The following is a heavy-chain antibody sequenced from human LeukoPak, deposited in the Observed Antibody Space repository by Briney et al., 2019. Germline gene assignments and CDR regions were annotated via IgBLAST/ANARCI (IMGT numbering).Heavy chain of an antibody. CDR1: RFTFSSYW. CDR2: INSDGSST. V-gene: IGHV3-74*01. Sequence: GGSLRLSCAASRFTFSSYWMHWLRQAPGKGLVWVSRINSDGSSTTYADSVKGRFTISRDNSKNTLYLQMNSLRAEDTAVYHCARDLGYSGSRSDPWGQGTLVTVSS. CDR3: ARDLGYSGSRSDP. D-gene: IGHD1-26*01. J-gene: IGHJ5*02.